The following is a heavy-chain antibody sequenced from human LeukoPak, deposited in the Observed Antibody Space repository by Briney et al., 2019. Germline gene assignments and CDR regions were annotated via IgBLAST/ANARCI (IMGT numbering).Heavy chain of an antibody. Sequence: PGGSLRLSCAASGFTFSSYWMHWVRQAPGKGLVWVSRINTDGSSTSYADSVKGRFTISRDNAKNTLYLQMNSLRAEDTAVYYCARDGVSSGWSGADEGYWGQGTLVTVSS. V-gene: IGHV3-74*01. CDR1: GFTFSSYW. D-gene: IGHD6-19*01. J-gene: IGHJ4*02. CDR2: INTDGSST. CDR3: ARDGVSSGWSGADEGY.